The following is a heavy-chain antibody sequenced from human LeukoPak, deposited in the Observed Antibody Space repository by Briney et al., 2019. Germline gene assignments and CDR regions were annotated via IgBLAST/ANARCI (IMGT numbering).Heavy chain of an antibody. V-gene: IGHV4-59*01. D-gene: IGHD6-19*01. Sequence: SETLSLTCTASGRSISSYHWSWIRQPPGKGLEWIGYIYYSGSTNYNPSLKSRVTISVDTSKNQFSLKLSSVTAADTAVYYCARGQIAVAGTVDYGMDVWGKGTTVTVSS. CDR3: ARGQIAVAGTVDYGMDV. CDR2: IYYSGST. J-gene: IGHJ6*04. CDR1: GRSISSYH.